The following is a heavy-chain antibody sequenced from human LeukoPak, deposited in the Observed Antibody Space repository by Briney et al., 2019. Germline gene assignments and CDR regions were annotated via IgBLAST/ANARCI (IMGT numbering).Heavy chain of an antibody. CDR3: AKDAYDSSGYYYGY. CDR1: GFTFDDYA. V-gene: IGHV3-43*02. CDR2: ISGDGGST. D-gene: IGHD3-22*01. Sequence: GGSLRLSCAASGFTFDDYAMHWVRQAPGKGLEWVSLISGDGGSTYYADSVKGRFTISRDNSKNSLYLQMNSLRTEDTAMYYCAKDAYDSSGYYYGYWGQGTLVTVSS. J-gene: IGHJ4*02.